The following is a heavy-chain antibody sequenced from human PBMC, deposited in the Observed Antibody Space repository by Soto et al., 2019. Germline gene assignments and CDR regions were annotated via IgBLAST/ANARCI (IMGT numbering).Heavy chain of an antibody. Sequence: GAALKISCKGSGYNFAGYWIAWVRQMPGKGLELMGIIYPSDSDTRYRPSFQGQVTISADKSISSAYLQWSSLRASDTAMYYCARGGVSTRTFDYWGQGTPVTVSS. J-gene: IGHJ4*02. D-gene: IGHD3-3*01. CDR1: GYNFAGYW. CDR3: ARGGVSTRTFDY. CDR2: IYPSDSDT. V-gene: IGHV5-51*01.